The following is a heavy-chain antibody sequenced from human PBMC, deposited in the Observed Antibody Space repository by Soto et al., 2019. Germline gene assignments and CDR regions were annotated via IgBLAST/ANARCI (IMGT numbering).Heavy chain of an antibody. J-gene: IGHJ5*02. CDR1: GGSVSSGSYY. V-gene: IGHV4-61*01. CDR3: AREGIAAAGMVRGSLRHWFDP. CDR2: IYYSGST. D-gene: IGHD6-13*01. Sequence: PSGTLSLTCTVSGGSVSSGSYYWSWIRQPPGKGLEWIGYIYYSGSTNYNPSLKSRVTISVDTSKNQFSLKLSSVTAADTAVYYCAREGIAAAGMVRGSLRHWFDPWGQGTLVTVSS.